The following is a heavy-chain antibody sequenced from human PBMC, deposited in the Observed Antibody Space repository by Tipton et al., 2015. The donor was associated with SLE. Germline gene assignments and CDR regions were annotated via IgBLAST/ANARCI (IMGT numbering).Heavy chain of an antibody. CDR2: INNGGST. D-gene: IGHD6-13*01. V-gene: IGHV4-34*01. Sequence: TLSLTCAVYGGSFSGYYWTWIRQPPGKGLEWIGEINNGGSTNYNPSLKSRVTISVDTSTNQFSLRLTSVTAADTAVYYCARVYSSNWYDYYYMDVWGKGTTVTVSS. CDR3: ARVYSSNWYDYYYMDV. CDR1: GGSFSGYY. J-gene: IGHJ6*03.